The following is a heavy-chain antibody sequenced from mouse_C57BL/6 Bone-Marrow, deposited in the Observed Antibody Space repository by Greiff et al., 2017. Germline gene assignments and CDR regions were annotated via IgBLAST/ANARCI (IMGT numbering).Heavy chain of an antibody. V-gene: IGHV1-80*01. Sequence: VQLVESGAELVKPGASVKISCKASGYAFSSYWMNWVKQRPGKGLEWIGQIYPGDGDTNYNGKFKGKATLTADKSSSTAYMQLSSLTSEDSAVYFCARSGAYYSNYGAYWGQGTLVTVSA. J-gene: IGHJ3*01. D-gene: IGHD2-5*01. CDR3: ARSGAYYSNYGAY. CDR2: IYPGDGDT. CDR1: GYAFSSYW.